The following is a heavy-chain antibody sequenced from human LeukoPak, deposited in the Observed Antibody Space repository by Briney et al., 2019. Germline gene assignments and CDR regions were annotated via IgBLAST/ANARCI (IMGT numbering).Heavy chain of an antibody. CDR1: GFTFTSST. D-gene: IGHD4-11*01. V-gene: IGHV3-23*01. J-gene: IGHJ4*02. CDR2: ITGGGGSST. Sequence: GGSLRLSCAASGFTFTSSTMTWVRQAPGKGLKWVSSITGGGGSSTYHADSVKGRFTISRDNSKDTLFLQMNSLRAEDTAVYYCAITGVRDFDSWGQGTLVTVSS. CDR3: AITGVRDFDS.